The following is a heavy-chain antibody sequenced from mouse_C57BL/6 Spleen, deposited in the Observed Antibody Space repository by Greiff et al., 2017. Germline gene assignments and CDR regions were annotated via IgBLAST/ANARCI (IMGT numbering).Heavy chain of an antibody. D-gene: IGHD1-1*01. J-gene: IGHJ2*01. CDR2: IDPSDSDT. CDR1: GYTFTSYW. Sequence: QVQLQQPGAELVRPGSSVMLSCKASGYTFTSYWMHWVKQRPIQGLEWIGNIDPSDSDTHYNQKFKDKATLTVDKSSSTAYMQLSSLTSEHSAVYYCARDALLPFDYWGQGTTLTVSS. CDR3: ARDALLPFDY. V-gene: IGHV1-52*01.